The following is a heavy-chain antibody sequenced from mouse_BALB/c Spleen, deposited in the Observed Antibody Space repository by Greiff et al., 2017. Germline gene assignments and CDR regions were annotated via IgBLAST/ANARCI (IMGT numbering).Heavy chain of an antibody. CDR3: ARGYRYDIYFDY. CDR1: GFTFSSYG. V-gene: IGHV5-6-3*01. CDR2: INSNGGST. Sequence: DVKLVESGGGLVQPGGSLKLSCAASGFTFSSYGMSWVRQTPDKRLELVATINSNGGSTYYPDSVKGRFTISRDNAKNTLYLQMSSLKSEDTAMYYCARGYRYDIYFDYWGQGTTLTVSS. J-gene: IGHJ2*01. D-gene: IGHD2-14*01.